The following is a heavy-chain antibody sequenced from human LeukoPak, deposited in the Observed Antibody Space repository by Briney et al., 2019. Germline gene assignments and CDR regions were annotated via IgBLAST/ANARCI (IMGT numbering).Heavy chain of an antibody. D-gene: IGHD2-21*02. Sequence: GGSLRLSCEASGFMLSVYYMSWFRLAPGKGLEWIGYISATGSYTTYADSVRGRFTISRDSAKNLLFLQMNDLRTEDTAVYYCARKLGGAQCGGDCFFDHWGQGTRVAVSS. J-gene: IGHJ4*02. CDR3: ARKLGGAQCGGDCFFDH. V-gene: IGHV3-11*03. CDR2: ISATGSYT. CDR1: GFMLSVYY.